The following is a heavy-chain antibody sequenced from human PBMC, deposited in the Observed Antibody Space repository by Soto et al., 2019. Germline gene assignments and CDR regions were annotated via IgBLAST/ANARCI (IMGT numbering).Heavy chain of an antibody. J-gene: IGHJ3*02. CDR2: INPNSGGT. CDR3: AVVGIAAAGNDAFDI. V-gene: IGHV1-2*04. Sequence: VSVKVSCKASGYAFTGYYMHWVRQAPGQGLEWMGWINPNSGGTNYAQKFQGWVTMTRDTSISTAYMELSRLRSDDTAVYYCAVVGIAAAGNDAFDIWGQGTMVTVSS. D-gene: IGHD6-13*01. CDR1: GYAFTGYY.